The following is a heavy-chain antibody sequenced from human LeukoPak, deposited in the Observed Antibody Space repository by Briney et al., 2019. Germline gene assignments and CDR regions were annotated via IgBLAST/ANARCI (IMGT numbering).Heavy chain of an antibody. CDR3: ATGDGYNSFDY. CDR1: GGSFSSYY. Sequence: PSETLSLTCTASGGSFSSYYWSWIRQPAGKGLEWIGRIYTSGSTNYNSSLKSRVTMSVDTSKNQVSLKLSSVTAADTAVYYCATGDGYNSFDYWGQGSLVSVSS. D-gene: IGHD5-24*01. V-gene: IGHV4-4*07. J-gene: IGHJ4*02. CDR2: IYTSGST.